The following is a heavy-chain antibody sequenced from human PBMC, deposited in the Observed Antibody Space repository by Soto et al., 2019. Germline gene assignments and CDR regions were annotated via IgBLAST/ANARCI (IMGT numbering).Heavy chain of an antibody. CDR1: GASVSSYY. CDR3: ARDVGKNY. V-gene: IGHV4-4*07. D-gene: IGHD3-10*01. Sequence: PSETLSLTCSVSGASVSSYYWSWLRQPVGKGLEWIGRIHSSGNVNYNPSLESRVTMSLDTSKNQFSLRLSSLTAADTALYLCARDVGKNYWGQGTRVTVSS. CDR2: IHSSGNV. J-gene: IGHJ4*02.